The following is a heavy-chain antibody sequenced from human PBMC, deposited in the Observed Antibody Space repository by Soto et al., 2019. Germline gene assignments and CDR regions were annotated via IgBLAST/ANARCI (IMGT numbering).Heavy chain of an antibody. D-gene: IGHD1-26*01. CDR3: ARDGGSLGY. CDR1: GITFSNYG. Sequence: QVQLVESGGGVVQPGRSLRLSCAASGITFSNYGTHWVRQAPGKGLEWVAVIWYDGRDKYYADSVKGRFTISRDNSKNSLYLQMNSLRDEDTAVYYCARDGGSLGYWGQGTLVTVSS. V-gene: IGHV3-33*01. CDR2: IWYDGRDK. J-gene: IGHJ4*02.